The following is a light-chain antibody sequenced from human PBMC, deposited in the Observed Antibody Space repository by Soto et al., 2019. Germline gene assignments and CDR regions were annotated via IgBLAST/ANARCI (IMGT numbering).Light chain of an antibody. V-gene: IGKV1-39*01. J-gene: IGKJ1*01. CDR1: RSISNY. Sequence: DIQMTQSPSSLSASVGDRVTITCRASRSISNYLNWYQQKPGKAPKLLIYAASSLLSGVPSRFSGSGSRTDFTLTISSLQPEDFATYYCQQSYSTPRTFGQGTKVEIK. CDR3: QQSYSTPRT. CDR2: AAS.